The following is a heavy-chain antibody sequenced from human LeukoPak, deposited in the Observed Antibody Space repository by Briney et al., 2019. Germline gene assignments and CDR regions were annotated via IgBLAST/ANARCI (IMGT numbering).Heavy chain of an antibody. Sequence: GASVKVSCKASGYTFTSYGISWVRQAPGQGLEWMGWISACNGNTNYAQKLQGRVTMTTDTSTSTAYMELRSLRSDDTAVYYCARDLFLLVAATDAFDIWGQGTMVTVSS. CDR1: GYTFTSYG. D-gene: IGHD6-19*01. V-gene: IGHV1-18*01. J-gene: IGHJ3*02. CDR2: ISACNGNT. CDR3: ARDLFLLVAATDAFDI.